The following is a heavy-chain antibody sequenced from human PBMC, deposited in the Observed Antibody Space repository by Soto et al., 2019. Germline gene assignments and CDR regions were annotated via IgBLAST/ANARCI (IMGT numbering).Heavy chain of an antibody. CDR3: ATFSRCNWSGFTAY. CDR2: IIPISGSP. V-gene: IGHV1-69*12. CDR1: GGTFSISV. D-gene: IGHD3-3*01. Sequence: QVQLVQSGAEVKKLGSSVKVSCKTSGGTFSISVISWVRQAPGQGLAWMGGIIPISGSPNYAQQFQGRVKITADDSTSTIYVEQSSMRSEDTAVYYCATFSRCNWSGFTAYCGQVILVTVSS. J-gene: IGHJ4*02.